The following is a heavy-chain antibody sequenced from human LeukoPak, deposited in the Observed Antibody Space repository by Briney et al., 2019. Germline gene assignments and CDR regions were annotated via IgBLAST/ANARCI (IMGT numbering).Heavy chain of an antibody. V-gene: IGHV3-23*01. CDR3: ARIAAAGIADFDY. Sequence: GGSLRLACAASGFTFSSYGMSWVRQAPGKGLEWVSAISGSGGSTYYADSVKGRFTISRDNSKNTLYLQMNSLRAEDTAVYYCARIAAAGIADFDYWGQGTLVTVSS. D-gene: IGHD6-13*01. CDR1: GFTFSSYG. CDR2: ISGSGGST. J-gene: IGHJ4*02.